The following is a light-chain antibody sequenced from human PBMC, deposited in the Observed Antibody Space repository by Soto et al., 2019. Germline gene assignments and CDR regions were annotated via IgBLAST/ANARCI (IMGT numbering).Light chain of an antibody. CDR2: EGS. V-gene: IGLV2-23*01. CDR1: SSDVGSYNL. CDR3: CSYAGSSTHVV. Sequence: QSALTQPASVSGSPGQSITISCTGTSSDVGSYNLVSWYQQHPGKAPKLMFYEGSKRPSGVSNRFSGSKSGNTASLTISGLQAEDDADYYCCSYAGSSTHVVFGGGTKLTVL. J-gene: IGLJ2*01.